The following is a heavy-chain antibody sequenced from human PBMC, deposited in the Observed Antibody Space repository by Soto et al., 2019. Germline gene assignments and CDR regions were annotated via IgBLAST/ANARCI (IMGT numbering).Heavy chain of an antibody. J-gene: IGHJ4*02. CDR3: AKDHVEGFGYHLDYFTY. V-gene: IGHV3-23*01. Sequence: GGSLRLSCTGSGFIFSAYAMNWVRQAPGKGLEWVSAISAGGADIFFANSVRGRFTISRDNSKNTVYLQMNNLRVDDTALYYCAKDHVEGFGYHLDYFTYWGQGTLVTVSS. CDR2: ISAGGADI. D-gene: IGHD5-12*01. CDR1: GFIFSAYA.